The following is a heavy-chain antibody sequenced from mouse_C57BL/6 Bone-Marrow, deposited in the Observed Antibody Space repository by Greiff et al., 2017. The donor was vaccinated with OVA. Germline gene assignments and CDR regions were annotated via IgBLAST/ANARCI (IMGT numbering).Heavy chain of an antibody. CDR1: GYTFTEYT. D-gene: IGHD1-1*01. CDR3: ARHEDAGYYGHWYFDV. CDR2: FYPGSGSI. Sequence: VMLVESGAELVKPGASVKLSCKASGYTFTEYTIHWVKQRSGQGLEWIGWFYPGSGSIKYNEKFKDKATLTADKSSSTVYMELSRLTSEDSAVYFCARHEDAGYYGHWYFDVWGTGTTVTVSS. J-gene: IGHJ1*03. V-gene: IGHV1-62-2*01.